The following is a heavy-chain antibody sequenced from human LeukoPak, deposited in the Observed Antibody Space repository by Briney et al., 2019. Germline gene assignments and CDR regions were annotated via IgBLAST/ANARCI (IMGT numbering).Heavy chain of an antibody. J-gene: IGHJ4*02. CDR3: ARGTQWELSDLDY. D-gene: IGHD1-26*01. V-gene: IGHV3-21*01. Sequence: GGSLRLSCAASGFTFSSYSMNWVRQAPGKGLEWVSSISSSSSYIYYADSVKGRFTISRDNAKNSLYLQMNSLRAEDTAVYYCARGTQWELSDLDYWGQETLVTVSS. CDR1: GFTFSSYS. CDR2: ISSSSSYI.